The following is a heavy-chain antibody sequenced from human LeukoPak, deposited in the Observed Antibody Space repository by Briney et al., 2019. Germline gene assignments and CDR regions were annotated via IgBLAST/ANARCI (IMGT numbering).Heavy chain of an antibody. CDR3: ARVPYHGSSPFDY. V-gene: IGHV3-74*01. J-gene: IGHJ4*02. Sequence: PGGSLRLSCAASGFTFSSYWMHWVRQAPGKGLVWVSRINTDGGSTSYADSVKGRFTISRDNAKNTLYLQMNSLRAEDTAVYYCARVPYHGSSPFDYWGQGTLVTVSS. CDR2: INTDGGST. CDR1: GFTFSSYW. D-gene: IGHD6-6*01.